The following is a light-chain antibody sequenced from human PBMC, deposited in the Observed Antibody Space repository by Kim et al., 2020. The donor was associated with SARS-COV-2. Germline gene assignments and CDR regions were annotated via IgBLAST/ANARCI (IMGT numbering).Light chain of an antibody. CDR1: QTVSSN. CDR3: QQYDKVPLT. J-gene: IGKJ4*01. CDR2: GAS. V-gene: IGKV3D-15*01. Sequence: IVMTQSPVTLSISPGDRVTLSCRAGQTVSSNLAWYQQKPGQAPRLLIHGASIMATGIPPRFSGSGSGTDFSLSISSLQPEDVAVYYCQQYDKVPLTFGGGTKVDIK.